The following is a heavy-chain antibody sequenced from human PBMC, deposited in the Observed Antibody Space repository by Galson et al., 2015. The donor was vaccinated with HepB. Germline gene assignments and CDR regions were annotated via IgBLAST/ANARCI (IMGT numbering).Heavy chain of an antibody. CDR3: ARHVGQQLDYNWFDP. D-gene: IGHD6-13*01. CDR1: GYSFTSYW. Sequence: QSGAEVKKPGESLRISCKGSGYSFTSYWISWVRQMPGKGLEWMGRIDPSDSYTNYSPSFQGHVTISADKSISTAYLQWSSLKASDTAMYYCARHVGQQLDYNWFDPWGQGTLVTVSS. CDR2: IDPSDSYT. J-gene: IGHJ5*02. V-gene: IGHV5-10-1*01.